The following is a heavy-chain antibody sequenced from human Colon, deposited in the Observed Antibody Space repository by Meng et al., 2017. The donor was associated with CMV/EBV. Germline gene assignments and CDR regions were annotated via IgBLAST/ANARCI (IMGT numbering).Heavy chain of an antibody. CDR2: IHYEGTNK. CDR1: GFTFRSYG. J-gene: IGHJ6*02. V-gene: IGHV3-30*02. D-gene: IGHD1-26*01. CDR3: AKDGQEWELLQYYYGMDV. Sequence: GGSLKISCATSGFTFRSYGMHWVRQAPGKGLEWVAFIHYEGTNKYYADSVKGRFTISRDNSKNTLYLQMNSLRGEDTAVYYCAKDGQEWELLQYYYGMDVWGQGTTVTVSS.